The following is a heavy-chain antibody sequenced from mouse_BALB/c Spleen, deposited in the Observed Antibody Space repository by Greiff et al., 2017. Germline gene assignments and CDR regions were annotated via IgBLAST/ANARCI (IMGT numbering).Heavy chain of an antibody. J-gene: IGHJ4*01. CDR3: TRVGVCYGACAMDY. V-gene: IGHV1S81*02. CDR2: INPSNGGT. D-gene: IGHD1-1*01. Sequence: VQRVESGAELVKPGASVKLSCKASGYTFTSYSMYWVKQRPGQGLEWIGEINPSNGGTNFNEKFKSKATLTVDKSSSTAYMQLSSLTSEDSAVYYCTRVGVCYGACAMDYWGQGTSVTVSA. CDR1: GYTFTSYS.